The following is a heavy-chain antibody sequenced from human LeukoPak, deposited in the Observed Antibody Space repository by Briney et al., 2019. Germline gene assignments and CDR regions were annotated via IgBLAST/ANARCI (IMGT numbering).Heavy chain of an antibody. Sequence: ASVKVSCKASGYTFTSYYMHWVRQAPGQGLEWMGIINPSGGSTSYAQKFQGRVTITTDESTSTAYMELSSLRSEDTAVYYCARSSQRLLWFGELLSFDYWGQGTLVTVSS. CDR3: ARSSQRLLWFGELLSFDY. J-gene: IGHJ4*02. CDR1: GYTFTSYY. V-gene: IGHV1-46*01. CDR2: INPSGGST. D-gene: IGHD3-10*01.